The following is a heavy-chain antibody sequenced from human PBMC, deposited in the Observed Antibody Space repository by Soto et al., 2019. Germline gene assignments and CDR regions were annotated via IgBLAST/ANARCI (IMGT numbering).Heavy chain of an antibody. Sequence: SLKVSCKASGGTFSIYAISWVRQAPGQGLEWMGGIIPIFGTANYAQKFQGRVTITADESTSTAYMELSSLRSEDTAVYYCARDGGSRGWYYYFEYWGQGTLV. CDR3: ARDGGSRGWYYYFEY. J-gene: IGHJ4*02. D-gene: IGHD6-19*01. V-gene: IGHV1-69*13. CDR2: IIPIFGTA. CDR1: GGTFSIYA.